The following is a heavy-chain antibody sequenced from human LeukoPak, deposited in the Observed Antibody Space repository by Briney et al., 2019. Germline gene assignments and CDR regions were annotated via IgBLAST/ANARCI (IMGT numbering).Heavy chain of an antibody. Sequence: GGSLRLSCAASGFTFSSYAMSWVRQAPGKGLEWVPAISGSGGSTYYADSVKGRFTISRDNTKNTLYLQMNSLRAEDTAVYYCAKDSLYSSGWYYFDYWGQGTLVTVSS. CDR3: AKDSLYSSGWYYFDY. V-gene: IGHV3-23*01. CDR2: ISGSGGST. CDR1: GFTFSSYA. D-gene: IGHD6-19*01. J-gene: IGHJ4*02.